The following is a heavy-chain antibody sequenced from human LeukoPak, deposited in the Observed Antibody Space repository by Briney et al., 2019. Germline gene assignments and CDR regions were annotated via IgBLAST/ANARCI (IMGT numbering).Heavy chain of an antibody. D-gene: IGHD6-19*01. CDR1: GFTFSSHS. J-gene: IGHJ4*02. V-gene: IGHV3-21*01. CDR3: ATNTGPYSSGWYTCY. Sequence: PGGSLRLSCAASGFTFSSHSMNWVGQAPGKGLEWVSSISSSSSYLYYADSVKGRFTISRDNAKNSLYLQMNSLRAEDTAVYYCATNTGPYSSGWYTCYWGQGTLVTVSS. CDR2: ISSSSSYL.